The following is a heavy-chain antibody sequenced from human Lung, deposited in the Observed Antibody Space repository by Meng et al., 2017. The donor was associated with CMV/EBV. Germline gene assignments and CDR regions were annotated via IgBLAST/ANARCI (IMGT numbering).Heavy chain of an antibody. CDR1: GGSISSSSYY. J-gene: IGHJ4*02. Sequence: SETLSLTCTVSGGSISSSSYYWGWIRQPPGKGLEWIGSIYYSGSTYYNPSLKSRVTISVDTSKNQFSLKLSSVTAADTAVYYRARNTLRGWEPLYYFDYWGQGXLVTVSS. D-gene: IGHD1-26*01. CDR2: IYYSGST. CDR3: ARNTLRGWEPLYYFDY. V-gene: IGHV4-39*01.